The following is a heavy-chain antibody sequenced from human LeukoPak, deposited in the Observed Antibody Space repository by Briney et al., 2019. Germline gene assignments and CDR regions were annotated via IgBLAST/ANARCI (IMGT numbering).Heavy chain of an antibody. CDR1: GGPISSFY. V-gene: IGHV4-59*08. CDR2: ISYSGST. J-gene: IGHJ4*02. Sequence: PSETLSLTCTVSGGPISSFYWSWIPQPPGRGLVWSGYISYSGSTNYNPPLKSRDTISVDTSKNQFSLTLSSVTAAHTAVYLCAMHHYVYVWGSYRFDYSGQGNLVTVSS. CDR3: AMHHYVYVWGSYRFDY. D-gene: IGHD3-16*02.